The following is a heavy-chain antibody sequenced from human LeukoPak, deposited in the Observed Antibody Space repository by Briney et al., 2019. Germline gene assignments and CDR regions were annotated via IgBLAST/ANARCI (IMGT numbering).Heavy chain of an antibody. CDR3: ARHYDSTAYSLDY. J-gene: IGHJ4*02. D-gene: IGHD3-22*01. CDR2: IKQDGSQK. V-gene: IGHV3-7*01. CDR1: GLTFSSYW. Sequence: GGSLRLSCAASGLTFSSYWMTWVRQAPGKGLEWVANIKQDGSQKFYLDSVKGRFTISRDNAKESLFLQMNSLRAEDTAVYYCARHYDSTAYSLDYWGQGTLVTVSS.